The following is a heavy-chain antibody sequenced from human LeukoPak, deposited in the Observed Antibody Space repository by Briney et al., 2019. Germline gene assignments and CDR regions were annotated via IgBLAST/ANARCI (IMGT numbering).Heavy chain of an antibody. Sequence: PSETLSLTCAVYGGSFSGYYWSWIRQPPGKGLEWIGEINHSGSTNYNPSLKSRVTISVDTSKNQFSLKLSSVTAADTAVYYCARTGGSRAFDIWGQGTMVTVSS. CDR3: ARTGGSRAFDI. V-gene: IGHV4-34*01. J-gene: IGHJ3*02. CDR2: INHSGST. CDR1: GGSFSGYY. D-gene: IGHD2-15*01.